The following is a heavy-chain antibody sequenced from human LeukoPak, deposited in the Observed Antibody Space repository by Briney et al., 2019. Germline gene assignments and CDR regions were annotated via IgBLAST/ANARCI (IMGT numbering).Heavy chain of an antibody. V-gene: IGHV3-23*01. CDR1: GFTFSSYA. CDR2: ISGSGGST. J-gene: IGHJ3*02. CDR3: AKDSHYDSSGYRDRLYPDAFDI. Sequence: GGSLRLSCAASGFTFSSYAMSWVRQAPGKGLEWVSAISGSGGSTYYADSVKGRFTISRDNSKNTLYLQMNSLRAEDTAVYYCAKDSHYDSSGYRDRLYPDAFDIWGQGTMVTVSS. D-gene: IGHD3-22*01.